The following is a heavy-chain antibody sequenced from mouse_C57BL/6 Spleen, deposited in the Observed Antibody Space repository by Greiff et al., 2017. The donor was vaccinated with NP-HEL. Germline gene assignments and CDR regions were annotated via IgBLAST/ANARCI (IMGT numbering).Heavy chain of an antibody. D-gene: IGHD2-3*01. CDR3: ARKDGYSPYCAMDY. Sequence: QVQLQQSGPGLVQPSQSLSITCTASGFSLTSYGVHWVRQSPGKGLEWLGVIWSGGSTDYNAAFISRLSISKDNSKSQVYFKMNSLQADDTAIYYCARKDGYSPYCAMDYWGQGTSVTVSS. J-gene: IGHJ4*01. V-gene: IGHV2-2*01. CDR1: GFSLTSYG. CDR2: IWSGGST.